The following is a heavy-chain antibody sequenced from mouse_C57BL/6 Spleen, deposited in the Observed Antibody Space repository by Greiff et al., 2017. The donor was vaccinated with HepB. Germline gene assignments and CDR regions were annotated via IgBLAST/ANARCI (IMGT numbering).Heavy chain of an antibody. CDR1: GFTFTDYY. V-gene: IGHV7-3*01. CDR2: IRNKANGYTT. J-gene: IGHJ3*01. CDR3: ARYLGEGFAY. D-gene: IGHD4-1*01. Sequence: EVKLVESGGGLVQPGGSLSLSCAASGFTFTDYYMSWVRQPPGKALEWLGFIRNKANGYTTEYSASVKGRFTISRDNSQSILYLQMNALRAEDSATYYCARYLGEGFAYWGQGTLVTVSA.